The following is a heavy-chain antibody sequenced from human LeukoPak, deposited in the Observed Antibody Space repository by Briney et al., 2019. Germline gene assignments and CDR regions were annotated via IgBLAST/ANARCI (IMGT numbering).Heavy chain of an antibody. D-gene: IGHD5-18*01. CDR3: ARGFRDTAMFLDY. J-gene: IGHJ4*02. Sequence: GSLRLSCVASGITFSSYEMNWVRQAPGKGLEWISCISSSGGPIYYADSVKGRFTISRGNAKNSLYLQMNSLRAEDTAVYYCARGFRDTAMFLDYWGQGTLVTVSS. CDR2: ISSSGGPI. CDR1: GITFSSYE. V-gene: IGHV3-48*03.